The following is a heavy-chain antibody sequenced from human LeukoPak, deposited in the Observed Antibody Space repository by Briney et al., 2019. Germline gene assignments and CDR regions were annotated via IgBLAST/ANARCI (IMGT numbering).Heavy chain of an antibody. CDR3: ARAEGTYNYGSGSLKHSFDL. CDR1: GFPFSGYW. CDR2: INSGGSGA. J-gene: IGHJ3*01. Sequence: GGSLRLSCAASGFPFSGYWMHWVRQAPGKGLVWVSRINSGGSGADYADSVKGRFSISRDKAGTSLYLQMNSLRPDDTAMYYCARAEGTYNYGSGSLKHSFDLWGQGTLVTVSS. D-gene: IGHD3-10*01. V-gene: IGHV3-74*01.